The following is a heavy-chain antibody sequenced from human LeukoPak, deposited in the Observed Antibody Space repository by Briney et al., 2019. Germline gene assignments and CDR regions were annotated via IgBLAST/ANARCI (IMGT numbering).Heavy chain of an antibody. CDR1: GGTFSSYA. D-gene: IGHD4-17*01. Sequence: SVKVSCRASGGTFSSYAISWVRQAPGQGLEWMGGIIPIFGTANYAQKFQGRVTITADESTSTAYMELSSLRSEDTAVYYCATPGTTVTTEVYYYYGMDVWGQGTTVTVSS. J-gene: IGHJ6*02. V-gene: IGHV1-69*01. CDR2: IIPIFGTA. CDR3: ATPGTTVTTEVYYYYGMDV.